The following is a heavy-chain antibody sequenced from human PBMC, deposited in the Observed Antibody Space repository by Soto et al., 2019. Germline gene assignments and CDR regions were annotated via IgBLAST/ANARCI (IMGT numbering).Heavy chain of an antibody. CDR3: ARAPPGYYMDV. V-gene: IGHV3-21*01. CDR1: GFTFSSYW. Sequence: GGSLRLSCAASGFTFSSYWMSWVRQAPGKGLEWVSSISSSSSYIYYADSVKGRFTISRDNAKNSLYLQMNSLRAEDTAVYYCARAPPGYYMDVWGKGTTVTVSS. J-gene: IGHJ6*03. CDR2: ISSSSSYI.